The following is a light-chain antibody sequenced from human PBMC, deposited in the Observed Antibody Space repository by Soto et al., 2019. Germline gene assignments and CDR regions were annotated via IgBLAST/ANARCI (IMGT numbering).Light chain of an antibody. J-gene: IGLJ1*01. CDR1: SSNIGSNT. Sequence: QSVLTQPPSASGTPGQRVTISCSGSSSNIGSNTVNWYQHRPRAAPKLLIQSNNQRPSGVPDRFSGSQSGTSASLAISGLQSEDEADYYCAVWDDSLNGYVFGTGTKLTVL. CDR3: AVWDDSLNGYV. V-gene: IGLV1-44*01. CDR2: SNN.